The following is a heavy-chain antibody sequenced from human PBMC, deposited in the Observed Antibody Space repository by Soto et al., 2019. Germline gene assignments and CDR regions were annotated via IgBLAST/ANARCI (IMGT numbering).Heavy chain of an antibody. CDR1: GGSISSGGYY. CDR3: ARYYGSGSYLDWFAP. J-gene: IGHJ5*02. Sequence: QVQLQESGPGLVKPSQTLSLTCTVSGGSISSGGYYWSWIRQHPGKGLEWIGYIYYSGSTYYNPSLRSRVTISVDTSKNQFSLKLSSVTAADTAVYYCARYYGSGSYLDWFAPWGQGTLVTVSS. D-gene: IGHD3-10*01. CDR2: IYYSGST. V-gene: IGHV4-31*03.